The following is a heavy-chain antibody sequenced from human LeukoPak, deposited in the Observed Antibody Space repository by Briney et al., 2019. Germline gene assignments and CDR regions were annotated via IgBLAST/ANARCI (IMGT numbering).Heavy chain of an antibody. Sequence: PVRSPKLSCAASEFTFSAFHMHCVRQASGKGLEWVGRITTKANSYATAYAASVKGRFTVSRDDSKNTAYLQMSSLKTEDTAVYYCTTYTSGHYWGQGTLVTVSS. D-gene: IGHD6-19*01. CDR1: EFTFSAFH. CDR2: ITTKANSYAT. J-gene: IGHJ4*02. V-gene: IGHV3-73*01. CDR3: TTYTSGHY.